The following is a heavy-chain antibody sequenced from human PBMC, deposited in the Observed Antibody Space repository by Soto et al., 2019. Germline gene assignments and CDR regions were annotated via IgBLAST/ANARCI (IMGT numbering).Heavy chain of an antibody. V-gene: IGHV5-51*01. CDR1: GYSFTSYW. J-gene: IGHJ4*02. D-gene: IGHD3-16*02. CDR3: ARQVGFMDDYVWGSYRQNAPFDY. Sequence: PGESLKISCKGSGYSFTSYWIGWVRQMPGKGLEWMGIIYPGDSDTRYSPSFQGQVTISADKSISTAYLQWSSLKASDTAMYYCARQVGFMDDYVWGSYRQNAPFDYWGQGTLVTVSS. CDR2: IYPGDSDT.